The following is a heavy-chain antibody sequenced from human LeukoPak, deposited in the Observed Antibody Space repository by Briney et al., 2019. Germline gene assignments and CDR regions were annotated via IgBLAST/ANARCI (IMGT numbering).Heavy chain of an antibody. CDR2: FDPEDGKT. V-gene: IGHV1-24*01. D-gene: IGHD3/OR15-3a*01. J-gene: IGHJ4*02. Sequence: ASVKVSCKVSGYTLPELSIQWVRQAPGKGLEWMGGFDPEDGKTVYAHNFQGRATMTEDTSTDTAFMELSSLRFEDTAVYFCAAERFADWIISDWYWGQGTLVTVSS. CDR3: AAERFADWIISDWY. CDR1: GYTLPELS.